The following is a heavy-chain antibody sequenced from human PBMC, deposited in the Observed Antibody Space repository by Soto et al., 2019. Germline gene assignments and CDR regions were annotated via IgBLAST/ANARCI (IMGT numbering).Heavy chain of an antibody. J-gene: IGHJ5*02. Sequence: SETLSLTCTVSGGSISSSSDYWGGIRQPPGKGLEWIGSIYYSGSTYYNPSLKSRVTISVDTSKNQFSLKLSSVTAADTAVYYCATQEVGGSYVYTFDPWGQGTLVTVSS. V-gene: IGHV4-39*01. CDR1: GGSISSSSDY. CDR3: ATQEVGGSYVYTFDP. D-gene: IGHD1-26*01. CDR2: IYYSGST.